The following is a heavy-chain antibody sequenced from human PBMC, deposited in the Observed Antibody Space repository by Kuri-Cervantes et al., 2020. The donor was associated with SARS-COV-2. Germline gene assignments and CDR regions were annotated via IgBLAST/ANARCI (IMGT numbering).Heavy chain of an antibody. CDR1: GGSFSGYY. J-gene: IGHJ4*02. V-gene: IGHV4-34*01. CDR3: ARDKFSLGYSYGPVFDY. Sequence: SETLSLTCAVYGGSFSGYYWSWIRQPPGKGLEWIGEINHSGSTNYNPSLRSRVTISIDTSKNQFSLKVNSVTAADTAVYYCARDKFSLGYSYGPVFDYWGQGTLVTVSS. D-gene: IGHD5-18*01. CDR2: INHSGST.